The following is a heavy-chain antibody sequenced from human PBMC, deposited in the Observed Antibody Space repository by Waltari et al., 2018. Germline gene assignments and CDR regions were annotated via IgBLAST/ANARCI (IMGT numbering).Heavy chain of an antibody. CDR1: GYSISSGYY. V-gene: IGHV4-38-2*01. D-gene: IGHD6-13*01. CDR3: ARYSSSVGWFDP. J-gene: IGHJ5*02. Sequence: QVQLQESGPGLVKPSETLSLTCAVSGYSISSGYYWGWIRQPPGTGLEWIGSIYHSGSTCYNPSLKSRVTISVDTSKNQFSLKRSSVTAADTAVYYCARYSSSVGWFDPWGQGTLVTVSS. CDR2: IYHSGST.